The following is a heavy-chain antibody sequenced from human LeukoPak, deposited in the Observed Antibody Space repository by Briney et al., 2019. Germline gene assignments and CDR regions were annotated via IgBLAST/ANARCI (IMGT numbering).Heavy chain of an antibody. J-gene: IGHJ4*02. V-gene: IGHV1-69*06. CDR3: ARTPGPFLGELSLNYFDY. CDR2: IIPIFGTA. Sequence: ASVKVSCKASGGTFSSYAISWVRQAPGQGLEWMGGIIPIFGTANYAQKFQGRVTITAGKSTSTAYMELSSLRSEDTAVYYCARTPGPFLGELSLNYFDYWGQGTLVTVSS. D-gene: IGHD3-16*02. CDR1: GGTFSSYA.